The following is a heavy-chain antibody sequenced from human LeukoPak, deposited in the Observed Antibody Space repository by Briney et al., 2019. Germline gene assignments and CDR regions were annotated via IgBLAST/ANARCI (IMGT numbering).Heavy chain of an antibody. V-gene: IGHV3-23*01. CDR3: AKGSRYSRPYYFDF. CDR1: GFSSSDYA. D-gene: IGHD1-14*01. CDR2: ITGDGGDT. J-gene: IGHJ4*02. Sequence: GGTLRLSCAASGFSSSDYAMSWVPQGPGRGLERVSAITGDGGDTYQTDSAKGRFTISRDNSKNRLYLQMNSLRAEDTAVYYCAKGSRYSRPYYFDFWGQEILVTVSS.